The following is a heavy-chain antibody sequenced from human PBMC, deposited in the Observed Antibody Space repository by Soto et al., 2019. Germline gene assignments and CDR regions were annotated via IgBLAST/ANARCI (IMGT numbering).Heavy chain of an antibody. CDR3: AHRRGYTYGSFYFDY. V-gene: IGHV2-5*02. Sequence: QITLKESGPTLVKPTQTLTLTCTFSGFSLSTSGVGVGWIRQPPGKALEWLALIYWDDEKRYSPSLKSRLTITKDTSKNKVVLTMTIMDPVDTATYYCAHRRGYTYGSFYFDYWGQGTLVTVSS. J-gene: IGHJ4*02. CDR2: IYWDDEK. D-gene: IGHD5-18*01. CDR1: GFSLSTSGVG.